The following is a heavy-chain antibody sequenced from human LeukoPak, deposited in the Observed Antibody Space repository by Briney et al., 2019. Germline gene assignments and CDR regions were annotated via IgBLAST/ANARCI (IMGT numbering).Heavy chain of an antibody. V-gene: IGHV3-74*01. CDR2: INNDGSST. CDR1: GFTFSSYW. CDR3: TRGTGSYYSLGY. D-gene: IGHD3-10*01. J-gene: IGHJ4*02. Sequence: PGGSLRLSCAVSGFTFSSYWMHWVRQAPGKGLVWVSRINNDGSSTIYADSVQGRFTISRDNAKNTLYLQMNSLRAEDTAVYFCTRGTGSYYSLGYWGQGTLVTVSS.